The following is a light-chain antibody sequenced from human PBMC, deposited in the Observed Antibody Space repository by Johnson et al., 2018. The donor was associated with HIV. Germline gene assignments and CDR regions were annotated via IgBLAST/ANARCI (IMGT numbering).Light chain of an antibody. V-gene: IGLV1-51*01. CDR2: DND. CDR1: NSNIGNNY. Sequence: QSLLTQPPSVSAAPGQKVTISCSGSNSNIGNNYVSWYQHLPGTAPKLLIYDNDQRPSGIPDRFSASKSGTSATLDITGLQTGDGADYYCGTWESSLRSGFFGTGTKVTVL. J-gene: IGLJ1*01. CDR3: GTWESSLRSGF.